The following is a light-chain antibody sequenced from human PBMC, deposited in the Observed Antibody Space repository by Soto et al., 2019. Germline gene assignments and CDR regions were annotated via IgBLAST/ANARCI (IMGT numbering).Light chain of an antibody. J-gene: IGKJ3*01. CDR2: GAS. CDR3: QQYDNLPRT. CDR1: QSVGSN. Sequence: ERVMTQSPATLSVSPGERATLSCRASQSVGSNLAWYQQKPGQAPRLLIFGASSRATGVPARFSGSGSGTEFTLTINSLQSEDFAVYFCQQYDNLPRTVGPGTKVDSK. V-gene: IGKV3-15*01.